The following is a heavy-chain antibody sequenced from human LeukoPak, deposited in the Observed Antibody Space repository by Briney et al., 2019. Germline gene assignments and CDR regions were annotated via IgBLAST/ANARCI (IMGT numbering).Heavy chain of an antibody. CDR3: ARGREVWSIAARRSNYFDY. Sequence: SETLSLTCTVSGGSISSYYWSWIRQPAGKGLEWIGRIYTSGSTNYNPSLKSRVTMSVDTSKNQFSLKLSSVTAADTAVYYCARGREVWSIAARRSNYFDYWGQGTLVTVSS. V-gene: IGHV4-4*07. J-gene: IGHJ4*02. D-gene: IGHD6-6*01. CDR1: GGSISSYY. CDR2: IYTSGST.